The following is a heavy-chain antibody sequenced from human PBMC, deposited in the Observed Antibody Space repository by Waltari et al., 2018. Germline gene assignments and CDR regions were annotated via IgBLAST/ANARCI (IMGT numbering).Heavy chain of an antibody. Sequence: EVQLVESGGGLVQPGGSLRLSCEVSGFTFSNYWLHWVRQVPGKGLVWVSRIKHDGTGTIYADSVQGRFTISRDNAKNTLYLQLNSLRGEDTAVYYCGRGYNDRRLDYWGQGTLDTVSS. CDR3: GRGYNDRRLDY. D-gene: IGHD1-1*01. V-gene: IGHV3-74*01. CDR2: IKHDGTGT. CDR1: GFTFSNYW. J-gene: IGHJ4*02.